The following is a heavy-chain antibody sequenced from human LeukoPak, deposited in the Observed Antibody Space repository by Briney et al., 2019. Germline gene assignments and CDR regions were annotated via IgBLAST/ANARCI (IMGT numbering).Heavy chain of an antibody. CDR2: IQFDGSNI. CDR3: TKMVPLRFYDTSGQTY. D-gene: IGHD2/OR15-2a*01. J-gene: IGHJ4*02. CDR1: GFSFSSYG. Sequence: GGSLRLSCVASGFSFSSYGMTWVRQAPGKGLEWVAFIQFDGSNIFYGDSVKGRFTVSRDNLQKTLYLQMDGLRAEDTAVYYCTKMVPLRFYDTSGQTYWGQGTLVTVSS. V-gene: IGHV3-30*02.